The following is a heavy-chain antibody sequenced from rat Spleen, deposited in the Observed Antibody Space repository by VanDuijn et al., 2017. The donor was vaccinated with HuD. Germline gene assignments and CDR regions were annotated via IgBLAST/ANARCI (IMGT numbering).Heavy chain of an antibody. J-gene: IGHJ3*01. V-gene: IGHV3-3*01. CDR3: ARSEGVHYYRPFAD. CDR1: GHSITSSYR. CDR2: INSAGST. D-gene: IGHD1-1*01. Sequence: EVQLQESGPGLVKPSQSLSLTCSVTGHSITSSYRWNWIRNFPGNKLEWMGYINSAGSTNYNPSLKSRISITRDTSKNQFFLQVNSVTAEDTSTYYCARSEGVHYYRPFADWGQGTLVTVSS.